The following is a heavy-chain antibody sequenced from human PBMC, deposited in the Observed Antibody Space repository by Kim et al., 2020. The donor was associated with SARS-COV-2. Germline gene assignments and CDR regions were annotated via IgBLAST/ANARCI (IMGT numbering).Heavy chain of an antibody. D-gene: IGHD3-9*01. CDR3: ARDNAFRYYDILTGYYPFDY. CDR1: GYTFTSYG. CDR2: ISAYNGNT. J-gene: IGHJ4*02. V-gene: IGHV1-18*01. Sequence: ASVKVSCKASGYTFTSYGISWVRQAPGQGLEWMGWISAYNGNTNYVQKLQGRVTMTTDTSTSTAYMELRSLRSDDTAVYYCARDNAFRYYDILTGYYPFDYWGQGTLVTVSS.